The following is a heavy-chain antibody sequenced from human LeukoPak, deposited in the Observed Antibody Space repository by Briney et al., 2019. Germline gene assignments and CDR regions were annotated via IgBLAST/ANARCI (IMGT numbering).Heavy chain of an antibody. CDR3: AKADEYYYYYYYMDV. Sequence: GGSLRLSCAASGFTFSSYEMNWVRQAPGKGLEWVSYISSSGSTIYYADSIKGRFTISRDNSQNTLYLQMNSLRSEDTAVYYCAKADEYYYYYYYMDVWGKGTTVTVSS. D-gene: IGHD5-24*01. V-gene: IGHV3-48*03. CDR2: ISSSGSTI. J-gene: IGHJ6*03. CDR1: GFTFSSYE.